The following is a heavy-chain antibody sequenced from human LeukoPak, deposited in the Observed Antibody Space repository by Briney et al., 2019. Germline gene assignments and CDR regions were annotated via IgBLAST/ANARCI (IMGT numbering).Heavy chain of an antibody. D-gene: IGHD4-17*01. V-gene: IGHV3-23*01. Sequence: GGSLRLSCAASGFTLSTYSMNWVRQAPGKGLEWVSAISGSGGSTYYADSVKGRFTISRDNSKNTLYLQMNSLRAEDTAVYYCANVYGDSGVVDVWGKGTTVTVSS. CDR3: ANVYGDSGVVDV. CDR2: ISGSGGST. CDR1: GFTLSTYS. J-gene: IGHJ6*04.